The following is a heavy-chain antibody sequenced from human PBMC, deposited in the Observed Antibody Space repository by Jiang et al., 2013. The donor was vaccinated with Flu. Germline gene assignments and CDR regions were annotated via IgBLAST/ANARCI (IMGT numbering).Heavy chain of an antibody. J-gene: IGHJ4*02. CDR1: GFSLSTSGMC. CDR3: ARIPSRGWGYFDY. CDR2: IYWDDDI. V-gene: IGHV2-5*08. D-gene: IGHD3-16*01. Sequence: SGFSLSTSGMCVSWIRQPPGKALEWLSLIYWDDDIRYSPSLRGRLTITKDTSKNQVVLTMTSMDPVDTATYYCARIPSRGWGYFDYWGQGTLVTVSS.